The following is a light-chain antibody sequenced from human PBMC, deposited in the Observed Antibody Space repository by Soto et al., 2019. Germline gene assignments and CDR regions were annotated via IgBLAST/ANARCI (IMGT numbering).Light chain of an antibody. CDR3: QQYHTSPIT. V-gene: IGKV3-15*01. Sequence: DIVMTQSPATLSVAPGERVTFSCRASQGVSRKLAWYQHKPGQAPRLLISGASTGATGIPARFSGSGSGTEFTLTISSLQSEDCAIYYFQQYHTSPITIGGGTKVEIK. J-gene: IGKJ4*01. CDR1: QGVSRK. CDR2: GAS.